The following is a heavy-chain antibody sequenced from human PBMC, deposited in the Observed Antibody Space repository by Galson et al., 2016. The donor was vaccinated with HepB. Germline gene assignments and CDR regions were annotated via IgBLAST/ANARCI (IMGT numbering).Heavy chain of an antibody. CDR2: ITCDGGKK. Sequence: SLRLSCAASGFTFSSCGMHWVRQAPGKGLQWVAVITCDGGKKNYADSVKGRFTISRDNSKNTLYLQMNSLRAEDTAVYYCAKDRSMVREASLRSESQSTALEYWGPGILVTVSS. V-gene: IGHV3-30*18. J-gene: IGHJ4*02. CDR3: AKDRSMVREASLRSESQSTALEY. CDR1: GFTFSSCG. D-gene: IGHD3-10*01.